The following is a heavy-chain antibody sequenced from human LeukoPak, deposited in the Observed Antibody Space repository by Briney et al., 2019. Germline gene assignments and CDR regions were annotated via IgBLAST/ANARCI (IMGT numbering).Heavy chain of an antibody. V-gene: IGHV3-30*18. J-gene: IGHJ4*02. D-gene: IGHD6-19*01. CDR2: ISYDGSNK. Sequence: QPGRSLRLSCAASGFTFSSYGMHWVRQAPGKGLEWVAVISYDGSNKYYADSVKGRFTISRDNSKNTLYLQMNSLRAEDTAVYYCAKGAEQWLASPDAFDYWGQGTLVTVSS. CDR1: GFTFSSYG. CDR3: AKGAEQWLASPDAFDY.